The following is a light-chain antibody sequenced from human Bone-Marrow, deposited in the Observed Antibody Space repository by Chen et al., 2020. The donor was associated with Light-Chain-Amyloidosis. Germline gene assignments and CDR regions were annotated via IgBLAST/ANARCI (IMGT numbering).Light chain of an antibody. V-gene: IGLV3-21*02. CDR1: KIGSTS. Sequence: SYVLTQPSSVSVAPGQTATIACGGNKIGSTSVHWYQQTPGQAPLLVVYDDRDRPSGIPERLSGSNSGNTATLTISRVEAGDEADYYCQVWDRSSDRPVFGGGTKLTVL. CDR3: QVWDRSSDRPV. CDR2: DDR. J-gene: IGLJ3*02.